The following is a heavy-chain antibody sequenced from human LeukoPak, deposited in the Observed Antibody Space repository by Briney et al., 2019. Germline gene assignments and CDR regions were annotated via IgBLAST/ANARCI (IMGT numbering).Heavy chain of an antibody. CDR2: ITSSGGTK. CDR1: GFSFSTYE. Sequence: PGWSLRLSCAAAGFSFSTYEMNWVRQAPGKGLECISYITSSGGTKDYAKSVKGRFIISRDNAKNSLFLQMNSLTTEDTAVYYCARARGSDYYYYYMDVWGKGTTVTVSS. J-gene: IGHJ6*03. CDR3: ARARGSDYYYYYMDV. V-gene: IGHV3-48*03.